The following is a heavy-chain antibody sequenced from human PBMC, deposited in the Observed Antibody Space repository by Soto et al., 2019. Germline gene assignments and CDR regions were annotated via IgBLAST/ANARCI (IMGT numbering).Heavy chain of an antibody. D-gene: IGHD6-19*01. Sequence: EVQLVETGGGLIQPGGSLRLSCVASGFTVSSNYMSWVRQAPGKGLEWVSIIYSSGSTNYADSVKGRFTVSRDNSKNTLYLEMNSLRVEDTAVYYCARPGQWLGKFDYWGQGTLVTVSS. CDR3: ARPGQWLGKFDY. CDR2: IYSSGST. J-gene: IGHJ4*02. V-gene: IGHV3-53*02. CDR1: GFTVSSNY.